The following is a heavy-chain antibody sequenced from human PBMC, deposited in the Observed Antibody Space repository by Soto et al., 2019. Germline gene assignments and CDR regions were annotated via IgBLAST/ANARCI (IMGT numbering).Heavy chain of an antibody. V-gene: IGHV1-46*02. CDR2: INPSGGST. CDR3: ARDTADRVYYYGMDV. CDR1: GYTFNSYY. D-gene: IGHD2-15*01. Sequence: ASVKVSCKASGYTFNSYYMHWVRQAPGQGLEWMGIINPSGGSTSYAQKFQGRVTMTRDTSTSTVYMELSSLRSEDTAVYYCARDTADRVYYYGMDVWGQGTTVTVSS. J-gene: IGHJ6*02.